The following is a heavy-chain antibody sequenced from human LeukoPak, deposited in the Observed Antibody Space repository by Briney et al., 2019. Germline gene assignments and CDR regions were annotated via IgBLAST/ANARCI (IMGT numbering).Heavy chain of an antibody. CDR1: GGSFSGYY. V-gene: IGHV4-34*01. Sequence: NPSETLSLTCAVYGGSFSGYYWSWIRQPPGKGPEWIGEINHSGSTNYNPSLKSRVTISVGTSKNQFSLKLSSVTAADTAVYYCARGRARYYDAKYYFDYWGQGTLVTVSS. J-gene: IGHJ4*02. CDR2: INHSGST. D-gene: IGHD3-22*01. CDR3: ARGRARYYDAKYYFDY.